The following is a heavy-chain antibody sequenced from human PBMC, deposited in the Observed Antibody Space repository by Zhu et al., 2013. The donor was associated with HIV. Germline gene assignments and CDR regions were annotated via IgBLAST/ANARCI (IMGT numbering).Heavy chain of an antibody. CDR2: ISGSGGST. D-gene: IGHD6-13*01. Sequence: VQLLESGGGLVQPGGSLRLSCAASGFTFSSYAMSWVRQAPGKGLEWVSAISGSGGSTYYADSVKGRFTISRDNSKNTLYLQMNSLRAEDTAVYYCARSSHPKRPRELVWYLKQQLAYNWFDPWGQGTLVTVSS. CDR1: GFTFSSYA. J-gene: IGHJ5*02. V-gene: IGHV3-23*01. CDR3: ARSSHPKRPRELVWYLKQQLAYNWFDP.